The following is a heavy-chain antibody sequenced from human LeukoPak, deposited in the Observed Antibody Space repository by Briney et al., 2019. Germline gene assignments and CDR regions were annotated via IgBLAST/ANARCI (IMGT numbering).Heavy chain of an antibody. D-gene: IGHD4-17*01. CDR2: ISYDGSNK. V-gene: IGHV3-30-3*01. CDR1: GFTFSSYA. J-gene: IGHJ3*02. Sequence: GGSLRLSCAASGFTFSSYAMHWVRQAPGKGLEWVAVISYDGSNKYYADSVKGRFTISRDNSKNTLYLRMNSLRAEDTAVYYCARDYGADAFDIWGQGTMVTVSS. CDR3: ARDYGADAFDI.